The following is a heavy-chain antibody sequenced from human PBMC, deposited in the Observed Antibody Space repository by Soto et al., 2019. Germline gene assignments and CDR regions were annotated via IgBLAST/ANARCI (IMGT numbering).Heavy chain of an antibody. J-gene: IGHJ4*02. Sequence: PGGSLRLSCAASGFTFSNAWMSWVRQAPGKGLEWVGRIKSKTDGGTTDYAAPVKGRFTISRDDSKNTLYLQMNSLKTEDTAVYYCTPPPVVVAAMDFDYWGQGTLVTVSS. V-gene: IGHV3-15*01. D-gene: IGHD2-15*01. CDR1: GFTFSNAW. CDR3: TPPPVVVAAMDFDY. CDR2: IKSKTDGGTT.